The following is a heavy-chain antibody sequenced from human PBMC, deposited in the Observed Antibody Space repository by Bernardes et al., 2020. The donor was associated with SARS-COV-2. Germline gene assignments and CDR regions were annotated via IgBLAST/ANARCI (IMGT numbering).Heavy chain of an antibody. J-gene: IGHJ4*02. Sequence: GAFPSPSCAAPGFTFICYLRHSVCPGPGEGLGWVANIKKDGSEKYYVDSVKGRFTISRDNAKISLYLQMNSLRAEDTAVYFCARDGDGYFDYWGQGTLVTVSS. CDR1: GFTFICYL. D-gene: IGHD2-21*01. CDR3: ARDGDGYFDY. V-gene: IGHV3-7*01. CDR2: IKKDGSEK.